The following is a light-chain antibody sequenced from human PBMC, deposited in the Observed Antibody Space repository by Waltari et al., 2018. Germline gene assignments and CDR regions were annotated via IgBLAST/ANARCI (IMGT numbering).Light chain of an antibody. CDR2: EVG. V-gene: IGLV2-11*01. CDR3: CSHAGSSVV. Sequence: QSALTQPRSVSGSPGQSVTLSCTGTSSDVGAYNYVSWYQQHPGKAPKLMIYEVGKRPSGVPDRFSGSKSGNTASLTISGLQAEDEADYYCCSHAGSSVVFGGGTKLTVL. CDR1: SSDVGAYNY. J-gene: IGLJ2*01.